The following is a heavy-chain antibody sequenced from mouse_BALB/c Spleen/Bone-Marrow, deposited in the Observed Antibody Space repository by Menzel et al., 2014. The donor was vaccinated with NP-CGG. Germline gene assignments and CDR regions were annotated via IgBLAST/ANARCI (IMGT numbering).Heavy chain of an antibody. CDR2: IRNKAKGYTT. CDR3: ARDINYDIYWYFDV. CDR1: GFTFTDCY. D-gene: IGHD2-4*01. Sequence: EVKLVESGGGLVQPGGSLRLSCATSGFTFTDCYMSWVRQPPGKALEWLGFIRNKAKGYTTESSASVEGRFTISRDNSQSILYLQMITLRAEDSATYYCARDINYDIYWYFDVWGAGTTVTVSS. J-gene: IGHJ1*01. V-gene: IGHV7-3*02.